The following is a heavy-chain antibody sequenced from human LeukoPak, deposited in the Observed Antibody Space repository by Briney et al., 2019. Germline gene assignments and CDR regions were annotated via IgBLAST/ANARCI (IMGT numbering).Heavy chain of an antibody. Sequence: GGSLRLSCAASGFTFSSYDMHWVRQATGKGLEWVSAIGTAGDTYYPGSVKGRFTISRENAKNSLYLQMNSLRAEDTAVYYCARGIGSYDLGFDYWGQGTLVTVSS. J-gene: IGHJ4*02. CDR3: ARGIGSYDLGFDY. CDR1: GFTFSSYD. D-gene: IGHD5-12*01. V-gene: IGHV3-13*01. CDR2: IGTAGDT.